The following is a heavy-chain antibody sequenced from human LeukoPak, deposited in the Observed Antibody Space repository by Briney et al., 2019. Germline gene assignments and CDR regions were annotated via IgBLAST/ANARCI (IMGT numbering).Heavy chain of an antibody. Sequence: SETLSLTCTVSGGSISTYYWSWIRQPAVKGLEWIGRIYTSGSTNYNPSLKSRVTMSVDTSNNQFSLKLSSVTAADTAVYYCARATQAVDFFDYWGQGTLVTVSS. J-gene: IGHJ4*02. CDR1: GGSISTYY. CDR3: ARATQAVDFFDY. CDR2: IYTSGST. D-gene: IGHD3-9*01. V-gene: IGHV4-4*07.